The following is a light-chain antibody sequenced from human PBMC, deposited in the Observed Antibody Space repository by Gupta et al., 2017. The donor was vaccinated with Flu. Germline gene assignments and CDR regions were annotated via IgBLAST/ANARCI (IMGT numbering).Light chain of an antibody. CDR3: SSYTSSSPPVV. Sequence: QSALTQPPSVSGSPGQSVTLSCTGSSSDIGSYNRVSWYQQPPGTAPKLIIYEVSNRPSGAPDRFSGSKSGNTASLTISGLQAEDEADYYCSSYTSSSPPVVFGGGTKLTVL. J-gene: IGLJ3*02. V-gene: IGLV2-18*02. CDR2: EVS. CDR1: SSDIGSYNR.